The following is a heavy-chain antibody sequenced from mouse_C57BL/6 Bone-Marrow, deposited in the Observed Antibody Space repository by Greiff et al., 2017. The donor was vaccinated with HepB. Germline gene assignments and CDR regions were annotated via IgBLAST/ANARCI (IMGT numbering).Heavy chain of an antibody. J-gene: IGHJ3*01. V-gene: IGHV5-4*01. CDR3: AREAAGTTAY. D-gene: IGHD4-1*01. Sequence: EVLLVESGGGLVKPGGSLKLSCAASGFTFSSYAMSWVRQTPEKRLEWVATISDGGSYTYYPDNVKGRFTISRDNAKNNLYLQMSHLKSEDTAMCYCAREAAGTTAYWGQGTLVTVSA. CDR2: ISDGGSYT. CDR1: GFTFSSYA.